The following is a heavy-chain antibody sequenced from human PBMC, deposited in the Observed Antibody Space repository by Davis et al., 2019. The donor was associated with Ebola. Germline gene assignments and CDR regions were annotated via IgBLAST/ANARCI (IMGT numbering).Heavy chain of an antibody. D-gene: IGHD5-24*01. V-gene: IGHV3-48*01. J-gene: IGHJ4*02. Sequence: GESLKISCVASGFTFSSYTMNWVRQAPGKGLEWLSYISSSSLTTYSADSVKGRFTVSRDNSKNTLYLQMNSLTGEDTAVYYCARGDGYNYWGDWGQGTLVTVSS. CDR2: ISSSSLTT. CDR1: GFTFSSYT. CDR3: ARGDGYNYWGD.